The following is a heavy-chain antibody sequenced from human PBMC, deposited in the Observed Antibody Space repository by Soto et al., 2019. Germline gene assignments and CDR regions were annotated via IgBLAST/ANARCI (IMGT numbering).Heavy chain of an antibody. V-gene: IGHV3-9*01. CDR1: GFTFDDYA. CDR3: AKAHVSSGWYYFDY. CDR2: ISWNSGSI. Sequence: EVQLVESGGGLVQPGRSLRLSCAASGFTFDDYAMYWVRQAPGKGLEWVSGISWNSGSIGYADSVKGRFTISRDNAKNSLYLQMNSLRAEDTALYYCAKAHVSSGWYYFDYWGQGTLVTVSS. J-gene: IGHJ4*02. D-gene: IGHD6-19*01.